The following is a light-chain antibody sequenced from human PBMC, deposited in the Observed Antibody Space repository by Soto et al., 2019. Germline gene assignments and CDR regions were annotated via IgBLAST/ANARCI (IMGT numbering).Light chain of an antibody. CDR1: QSVAGN. J-gene: IGKJ1*01. Sequence: ILMTQSPSTLSVSPGETATLSCRASQSVAGNLAWFQQKPGKAPRLLIYGASTRATGIPARFSGSGSGTEFTLTISSLQYEDFAVYYCQQYETFGQGTKVDI. CDR3: QQYET. CDR2: GAS. V-gene: IGKV3-15*01.